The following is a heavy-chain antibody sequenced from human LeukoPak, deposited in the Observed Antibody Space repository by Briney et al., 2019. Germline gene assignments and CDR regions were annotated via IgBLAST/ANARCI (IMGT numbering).Heavy chain of an antibody. V-gene: IGHV1-46*01. CDR2: INPSGGST. D-gene: IGHD1-26*01. CDR1: GYTFTSYY. J-gene: IGHJ3*02. CDR3: ARYSLYSGSYYSGRDAFDI. Sequence: ASVKVSCKASGYTFTSYYMHWVRQAPGQGLEWMGLINPSGGSTSYAQKFQGRVTMTRDTSISTAYMELSRLRSDDTAVYYCARYSLYSGSYYSGRDAFDIWGQGTMVTVSS.